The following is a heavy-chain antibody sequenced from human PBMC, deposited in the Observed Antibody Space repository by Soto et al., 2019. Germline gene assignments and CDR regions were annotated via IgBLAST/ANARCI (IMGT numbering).Heavy chain of an antibody. CDR1: GGSFNNNYYY. CDR3: ASQKLDVPAYFDY. CDR2: VSFTGTT. V-gene: IGHV4-39*01. D-gene: IGHD1-1*01. Sequence: QLQLQESDPGLVKPSETLSLTCSVSGGSFNNNYYYWGWVRQPPGKGLEWIGSVSFTGTTYYSSSRKRRVPTSIDTSRNQFSLKLTSVPAADTAVYYCASQKLDVPAYFDYWGQGTLVTVSS. J-gene: IGHJ4*02.